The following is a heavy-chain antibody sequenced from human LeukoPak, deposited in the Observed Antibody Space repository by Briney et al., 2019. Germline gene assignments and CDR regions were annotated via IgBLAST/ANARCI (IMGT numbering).Heavy chain of an antibody. CDR2: ISTSSSYI. CDR1: GFTFSSYT. J-gene: IGHJ4*02. CDR3: VYSGNFRFDY. D-gene: IGHD1-26*01. Sequence: GGSLRLSCAASGFTFSSYTMNWVRQAPGKGLEWVSSISTSSSYIYYADSVKGRFTISRDNAKNTLYLQMNTLRAEDTAVYYCVYSGNFRFDYWGQGTLVTVSS. V-gene: IGHV3-21*01.